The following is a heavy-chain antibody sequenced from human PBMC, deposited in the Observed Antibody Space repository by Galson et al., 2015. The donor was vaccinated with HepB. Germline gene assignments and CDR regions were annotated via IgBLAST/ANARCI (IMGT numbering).Heavy chain of an antibody. Sequence: SLRLSCAASGFTFSSYGMHWVRQAPGKGLEWVAVISYDGSNKYYADSVKGRFTISRDNSKNTLYLQMNSLRAEDTAVYYCAKDRHGLGRFDPWGQGTLVTVSS. CDR3: AKDRHGLGRFDP. V-gene: IGHV3-30*18. CDR1: GFTFSSYG. CDR2: ISYDGSNK. D-gene: IGHD3-16*01. J-gene: IGHJ5*02.